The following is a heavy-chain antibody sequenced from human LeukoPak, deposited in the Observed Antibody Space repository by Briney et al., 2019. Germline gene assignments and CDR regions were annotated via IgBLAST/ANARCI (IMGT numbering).Heavy chain of an antibody. D-gene: IGHD5-18*01. CDR3: ASLDTAMVTCDY. CDR1: GGSISSGGYY. V-gene: IGHV4-31*03. CDR2: IYYSGST. J-gene: IGHJ4*02. Sequence: SQTLSLTCTVSGGSISSGGYYWSWIRQHPGKGLEWIGYIYYSGSTYYNPSLKSRLTISVDTSKNPFSLKLSSVTAADTAVYYCASLDTAMVTCDYWGQGTLVTVSS.